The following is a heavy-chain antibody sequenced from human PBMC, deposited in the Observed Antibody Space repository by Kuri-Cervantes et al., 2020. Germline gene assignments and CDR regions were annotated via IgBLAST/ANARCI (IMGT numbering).Heavy chain of an antibody. Sequence: ASVKVSCKASGYTFTSYYMHWVRQAPGQGLEWMGIINPSGGSTSYAQKFQGRVTMTRDTSISTAYMELSSLRSEDTAVYYCARDLFPPGGGSYRTDAFDIWGQGTMVTVSS. CDR2: INPSGGST. CDR1: GYTFTSYY. J-gene: IGHJ3*02. D-gene: IGHD1-26*01. V-gene: IGHV1-46*01. CDR3: ARDLFPPGGGSYRTDAFDI.